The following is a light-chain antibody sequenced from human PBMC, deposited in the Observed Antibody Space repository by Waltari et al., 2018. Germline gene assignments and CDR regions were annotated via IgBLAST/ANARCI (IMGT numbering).Light chain of an antibody. CDR1: SSDIGSYNR. CDR3: TFYTSASTLL. Sequence: QSALTQPPSVSGSPGQSVTISCTGDSSDIGSYNRVSWYQQPPGTAPKLLIYEVSNRRSGVPDRFSGSKSGNTASLTISGLQAEDAADYYCTFYTSASTLLFGGGTKLTVL. V-gene: IGLV2-18*01. J-gene: IGLJ2*01. CDR2: EVS.